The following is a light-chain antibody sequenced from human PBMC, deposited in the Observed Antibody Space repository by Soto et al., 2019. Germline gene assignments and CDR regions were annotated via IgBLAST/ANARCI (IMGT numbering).Light chain of an antibody. CDR3: GTWDSSLTTVV. V-gene: IGLV1-51*01. CDR1: TSNIGKNY. Sequence: QSVLTQPPSVSAAPGQTVTISCSGSTSNIGKNYVSWYQQFPGTAPKLLIYDNNNRPSGIPDRFSGSKSGTSATLGITGLQTGDEADYYCGTWDSSLTTVVFGGGTKVTVL. CDR2: DNN. J-gene: IGLJ2*01.